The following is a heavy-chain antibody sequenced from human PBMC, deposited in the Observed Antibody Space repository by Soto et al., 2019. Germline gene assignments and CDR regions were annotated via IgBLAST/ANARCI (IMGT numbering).Heavy chain of an antibody. D-gene: IGHD3-22*01. CDR2: ISSSSRYI. J-gene: IGHJ4*02. V-gene: IGHV3-21*01. CDR3: ASHPRDSSGYWYYFDY. CDR1: GFTFSSYS. Sequence: EVQLVESGGGLVKPGGSLRLSCAASGFTFSSYSMNWVRQAPGKGLEWVSSISSSSRYIYYADSVKGRFTISRDNAENSLSLQMDRQRAEDTAVYYCASHPRDSSGYWYYFDYWGQGALVTVSS.